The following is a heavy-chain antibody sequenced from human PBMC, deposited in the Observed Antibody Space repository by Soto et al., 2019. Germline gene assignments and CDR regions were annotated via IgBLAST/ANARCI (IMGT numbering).Heavy chain of an antibody. J-gene: IGHJ4*02. D-gene: IGHD3-9*01. CDR2: IYYGGIT. CDR3: AKNAVGGFHW. Sequence: QLQESGPGLVKPSGTLSLTCAVSRGSMTTGDWFSWVRQSPGKGLEWIGVIYYGGITHYKPSLKSRVTISLDKSKNQFFLELRSSTAADTAVYYCAKNAVGGFHWWGQGTLVTVSS. V-gene: IGHV4-4*02. CDR1: RGSMTTGDW.